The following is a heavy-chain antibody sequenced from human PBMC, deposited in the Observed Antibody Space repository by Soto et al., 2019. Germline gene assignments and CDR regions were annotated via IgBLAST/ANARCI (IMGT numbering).Heavy chain of an antibody. CDR1: GFSVDEYG. J-gene: IGHJ5*01. Sequence: EVQLVESGGSVVRPGGSLRLAWAASGFSVDEYGMSWVRQAPGKGLEWVSGIHRNGAGTGYADSVKGRFTISRDDAKNSLYLQMNSLRAEDTAFYYCARDHRWGYEYGDYGDSWGQGTLVTVSS. CDR3: ARDHRWGYEYGDYGDS. D-gene: IGHD4-17*01. V-gene: IGHV3-20*04. CDR2: IHRNGAGT.